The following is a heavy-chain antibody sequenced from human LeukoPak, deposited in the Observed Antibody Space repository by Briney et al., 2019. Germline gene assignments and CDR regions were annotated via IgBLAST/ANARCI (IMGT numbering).Heavy chain of an antibody. J-gene: IGHJ4*02. CDR3: VAPGSPFDY. V-gene: IGHV3-74*01. CDR2: INSDGSST. D-gene: IGHD1-26*01. CDR1: GFTFSSYW. Sequence: GGSLRLSCAASGFTFSSYWIHWVRQAPGKGLVWVSRINSDGSSTSYADSVKGRFTTSRDNAKNTVYLQMNSLRVEDTAVYYCVAPGSPFDYGGQGTLVTVSS.